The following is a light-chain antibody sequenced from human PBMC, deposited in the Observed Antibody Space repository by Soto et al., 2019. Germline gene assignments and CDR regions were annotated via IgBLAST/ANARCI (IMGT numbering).Light chain of an antibody. CDR1: SSDVGGYNY. Sequence: QSALTQPPSASGSPGQSVTISCTGTSSDVGGYNYVSWYQHHPGKAPRLIIYEVTKRPSGVPDRFSGSKSGNTASLTVSGLLAEDEADYYCYSYAGFNRVFGTGTKLTVL. J-gene: IGLJ1*01. V-gene: IGLV2-8*01. CDR3: YSYAGFNRV. CDR2: EVT.